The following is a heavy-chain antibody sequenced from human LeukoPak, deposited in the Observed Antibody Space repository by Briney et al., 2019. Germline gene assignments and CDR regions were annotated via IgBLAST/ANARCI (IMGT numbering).Heavy chain of an antibody. V-gene: IGHV1-24*01. Sequence: ASVTVSCKVSGYTLTELSMHWVRQAPGKGLAWMGGFDPEDGETIYAQKFQGRVTMTEDTSTDTAYMELSCLRSEDTPVYYCATKSGEWLVPYYFDYWGQGTLVTVSS. J-gene: IGHJ4*02. D-gene: IGHD6-19*01. CDR3: ATKSGEWLVPYYFDY. CDR2: FDPEDGET. CDR1: GYTLTELS.